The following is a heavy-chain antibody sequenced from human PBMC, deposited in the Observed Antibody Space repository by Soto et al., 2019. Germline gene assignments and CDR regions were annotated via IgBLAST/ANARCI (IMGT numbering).Heavy chain of an antibody. CDR3: ARHGRTYYDFWSGYDAFDT. Sequence: PGESLKISCKGSGYSFTSYWIGWVRQMPGKGLEWMGIIYPGDSDTRYSPSFQGQVTISADKSISTAYLQWSSLKASDTAMYYCARHGRTYYDFWSGYDAFDTWGQGTMVTVSS. V-gene: IGHV5-51*01. J-gene: IGHJ3*02. CDR1: GYSFTSYW. CDR2: IYPGDSDT. D-gene: IGHD3-3*01.